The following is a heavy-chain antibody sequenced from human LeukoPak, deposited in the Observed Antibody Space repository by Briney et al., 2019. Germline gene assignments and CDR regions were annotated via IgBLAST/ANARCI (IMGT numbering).Heavy chain of an antibody. Sequence: PGGSLRLSCAASGFNFSDHYMSWVRQTPGRGLEWVTYISGSGATLHHADSVKGRFTISRDNAKSSLSLQMNSLRAEDTALYYCARALYGSSGYYDYWGQGILVTVSS. CDR3: ARALYGSSGYYDY. V-gene: IGHV3-11*01. J-gene: IGHJ4*02. CDR2: ISGSGATL. CDR1: GFNFSDHY. D-gene: IGHD3-22*01.